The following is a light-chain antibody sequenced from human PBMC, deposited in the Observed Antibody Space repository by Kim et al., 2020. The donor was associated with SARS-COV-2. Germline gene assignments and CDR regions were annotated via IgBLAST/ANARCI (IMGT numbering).Light chain of an antibody. CDR3: QAWDNSTGVV. CDR1: KLGDKY. V-gene: IGLV3-1*01. CDR2: KDT. J-gene: IGLJ2*01. Sequence: VSPGQTANITCSGDKLGDKYACWYQQKAGQSPVQVIYKDTQRPSGIPERFSGSNSGNTATLTISGTQAMDEADYYCQAWDNSTGVVFGGGTQLTVL.